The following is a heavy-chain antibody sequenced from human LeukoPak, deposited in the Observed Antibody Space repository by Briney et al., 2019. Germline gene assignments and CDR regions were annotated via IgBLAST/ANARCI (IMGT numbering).Heavy chain of an antibody. CDR1: GGSFSVYY. CDR2: INHSGST. J-gene: IGHJ4*02. V-gene: IGHV4-34*01. Sequence: SETLSLTCAVYGGSFSVYYWSWIRQPPGKGLEWIGEINHSGSTNYNPSLKSRVTISVDTSKNQFSLKLSSVTAADTAVYYCARGRMDYYGSGSSKRQFDYWGQGTLVTVSS. D-gene: IGHD3-10*01. CDR3: ARGRMDYYGSGSSKRQFDY.